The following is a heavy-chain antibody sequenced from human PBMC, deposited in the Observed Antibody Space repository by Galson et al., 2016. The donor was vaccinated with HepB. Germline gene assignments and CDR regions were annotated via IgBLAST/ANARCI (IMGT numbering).Heavy chain of an antibody. CDR3: ARGDSRIGGRRSGD. CDR1: GGSFSGYY. V-gene: IGHV4-34*01. CDR2: INHSGST. D-gene: IGHD1-1*01. Sequence: TLSLTCAVYGGSFSGYYWSWIRQPPGKGLEWIGEINHSGSTNYNPSLKSRVTISVDTSKNQFSLKLSSVTAADTAVYYCARGDSRIGGRRSGDWGQGTLVTVSS. J-gene: IGHJ4*02.